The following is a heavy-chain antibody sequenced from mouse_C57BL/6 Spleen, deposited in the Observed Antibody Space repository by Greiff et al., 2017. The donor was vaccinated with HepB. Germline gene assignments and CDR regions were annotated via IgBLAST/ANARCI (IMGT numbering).Heavy chain of an antibody. CDR2: IDPEDGET. J-gene: IGHJ1*03. CDR3: ARDTTVVATFYWYFDV. Sequence: VQLKESGAELVKPGASVKLSCTASGFNIKDYYMHWVKQRTEQGLEWIGRIDPEDGETKYAPKFQGKATITADTSSNTAYLQLSSLTSEDTAVYYCARDTTVVATFYWYFDVWGTGTTVTVSS. D-gene: IGHD1-1*01. V-gene: IGHV14-2*01. CDR1: GFNIKDYY.